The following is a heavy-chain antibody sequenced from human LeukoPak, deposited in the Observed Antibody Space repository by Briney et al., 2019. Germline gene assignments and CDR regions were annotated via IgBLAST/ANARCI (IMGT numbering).Heavy chain of an antibody. D-gene: IGHD6-19*01. CDR1: GFTFSSYV. J-gene: IGHJ4*02. V-gene: IGHV3-48*03. Sequence: GGSLRLSCAASGFTFSSYVMNWVRQAPGKGLEWVSYISSSGSTIYYADSVKGRFTISRDNAKNSLYLQMNSLSAKDTAVYYCARDFGQWQLNGGYYFDYWGQGTLVTVSS. CDR2: ISSSGSTI. CDR3: ARDFGQWQLNGGYYFDY.